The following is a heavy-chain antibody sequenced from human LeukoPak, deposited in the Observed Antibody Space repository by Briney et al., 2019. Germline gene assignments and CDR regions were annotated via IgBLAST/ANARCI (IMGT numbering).Heavy chain of an antibody. J-gene: IGHJ4*02. V-gene: IGHV3-23*01. CDR3: AKEATSLLQHFDY. CDR1: GFTLSSYG. Sequence: QVGGSLRLSCAASGFTLSSYGLSWVRQAPGKGLEWVSGISGSGGTTFYADSVKGRFTISRDNSKNTLYLQMNSQRAEDTAVYYCAKEATSLLQHFDYWGQGTLVTVSS. CDR2: ISGSGGTT. D-gene: IGHD5-12*01.